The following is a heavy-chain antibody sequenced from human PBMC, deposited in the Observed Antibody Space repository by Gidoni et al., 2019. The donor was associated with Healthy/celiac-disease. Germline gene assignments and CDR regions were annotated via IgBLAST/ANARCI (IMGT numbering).Heavy chain of an antibody. CDR1: GFTFSSYA. J-gene: IGHJ4*02. Sequence: EVQLLESGGGLVQPGGSLRLSCAASGFTFSSYAMSWVRQAPGKGLEWVSAISGSVGSTYYADSVKGRFTISRDNSKNTLYLQMNSLRAEDTAVYYCAKSEGYYDSSGPWGYFDYWGQGTLVTVSS. D-gene: IGHD3-22*01. CDR3: AKSEGYYDSSGPWGYFDY. CDR2: ISGSVGST. V-gene: IGHV3-23*01.